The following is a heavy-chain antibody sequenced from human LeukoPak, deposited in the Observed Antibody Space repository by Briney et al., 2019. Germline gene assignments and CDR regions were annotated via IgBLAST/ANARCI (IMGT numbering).Heavy chain of an antibody. CDR2: IYYSGST. CDR1: GGSISSYY. CDR3: ASRSSGSYTYFDY. Sequence: SETLSLTCTVSGGSISSYYWSWIRQPPGKGLEWIGYIYYSGSTNHNPSLKSRVTISVDTSKNQFSLKLSSVTAADTAVYYCASRSSGSYTYFDYWGQGTLVTVSS. J-gene: IGHJ4*02. V-gene: IGHV4-59*01. D-gene: IGHD1-26*01.